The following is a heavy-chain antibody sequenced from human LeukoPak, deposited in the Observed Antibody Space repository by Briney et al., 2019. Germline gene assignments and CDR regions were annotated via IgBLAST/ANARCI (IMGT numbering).Heavy chain of an antibody. D-gene: IGHD6-13*01. Sequence: SETLSLTCAVYGGSFSGYYWSWIRQPPGKGLEWIGEINHSGSTNYNPSLKSRVTISVDTSKNHFSLKLSSVTAADTAVYYCARGAGFSSWQGPYMDVWGKGTRVTVSS. CDR2: INHSGST. CDR1: GGSFSGYY. V-gene: IGHV4-34*01. J-gene: IGHJ6*03. CDR3: ARGAGFSSWQGPYMDV.